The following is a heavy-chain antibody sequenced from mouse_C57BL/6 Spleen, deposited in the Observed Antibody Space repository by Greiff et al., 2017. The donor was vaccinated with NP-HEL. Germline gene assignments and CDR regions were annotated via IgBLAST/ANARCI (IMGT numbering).Heavy chain of an antibody. Sequence: VKLMESGPGLVAPSQSLSITCTVSGFSLTSYGVHWVRQPPGKGLEWLGVIWRDGSTAYNAALKSRLSISKDNSKSQVILKMNSLQTDDTAMYYCARTVIAQGGYFDDWGKGTTVTVSS. CDR3: ARTVIAQGGYFDD. J-gene: IGHJ1*03. CDR1: GFSLTSYG. V-gene: IGHV2-6*03. CDR2: IWRDGST.